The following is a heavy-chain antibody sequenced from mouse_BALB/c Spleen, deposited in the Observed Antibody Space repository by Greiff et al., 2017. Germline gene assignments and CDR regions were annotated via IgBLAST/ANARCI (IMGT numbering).Heavy chain of an antibody. CDR1: GYAFTSYS. Sequence: VQLQQSGAELVRPGTSVKVSCKASGYAFTSYSIAWVKQRPGQGLEWIGVINTGSGGTNYNEKFKGKATLTADNSSSTAYMQLSSLTSDDSAVYCCARSYDEDYAMDYWGQGTSVTVSA. D-gene: IGHD2-14*01. J-gene: IGHJ4*01. CDR2: INTGSGGT. CDR3: ARSYDEDYAMDY. V-gene: IGHV1-54*01.